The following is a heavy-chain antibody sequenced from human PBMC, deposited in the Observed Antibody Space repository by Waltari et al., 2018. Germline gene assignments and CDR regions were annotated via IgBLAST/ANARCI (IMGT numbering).Heavy chain of an antibody. CDR3: ATDGVYCGGDCTDDY. Sequence: QVQLVQSGAAVKKPGASVTVSCEVSGYTLTELSMHWVRHAPGKGLEWMGGIGPEDGETSYAQNVKGRVTMTEDKATDTAYMELSSLRSEDTAVYYCATDGVYCGGDCTDDYWGQGTLVTVSS. CDR2: IGPEDGET. D-gene: IGHD2-21*01. J-gene: IGHJ4*02. CDR1: GYTLTELS. V-gene: IGHV1-24*01.